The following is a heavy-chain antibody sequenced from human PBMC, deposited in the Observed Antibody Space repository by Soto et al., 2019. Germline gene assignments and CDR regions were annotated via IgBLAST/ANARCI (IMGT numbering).Heavy chain of an antibody. CDR3: ARHAGDYGSGRYFYYYYYMDV. Sequence: GASVKVSCTASGYTFTISAMHWARKAPGQRLEWMGWINAGNGNTKYSQKFQGRVTITRDTSASTAYMELSSLRSEDTAVYYCARHAGDYGSGRYFYYYYYMDVCGKGTTVTVSS. J-gene: IGHJ6*03. V-gene: IGHV1-3*01. CDR2: INAGNGNT. D-gene: IGHD3-10*01. CDR1: GYTFTISA.